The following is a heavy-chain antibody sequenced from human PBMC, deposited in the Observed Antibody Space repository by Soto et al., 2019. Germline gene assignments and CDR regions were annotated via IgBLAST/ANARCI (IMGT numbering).Heavy chain of an antibody. CDR3: ARHIVVKRGVSWFDP. Sequence: SETNSLTCAVYGGYFSGYYWSWIRQPPGKGLEWIGEINHSGSTNYNPSLKSRVTISVDTSKNQFSLKLSSVTAANTAVYYCARHIVVKRGVSWFDPWGQGTLVTVSS. J-gene: IGHJ5*02. D-gene: IGHD5-12*01. CDR2: INHSGST. V-gene: IGHV4-34*01. CDR1: GGYFSGYY.